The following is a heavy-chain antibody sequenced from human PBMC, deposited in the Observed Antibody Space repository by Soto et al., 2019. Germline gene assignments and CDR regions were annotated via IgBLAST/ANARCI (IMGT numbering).Heavy chain of an antibody. D-gene: IGHD3-10*01. V-gene: IGHV1-58*01. CDR3: AAEELVGQPDQPYYYYYGMDV. CDR2: IVVGSGNT. CDR1: GFTFTSSA. Sequence: ASVKVSCKASGFTFTSSAVQWVRQARGQRLEWIGWIVVGSGNTNYAQKFQERVTITRDMSTSTAYMELSSLRSEDTAVYYCAAEELVGQPDQPYYYYYGMDVWGQGTTVTVSS. J-gene: IGHJ6*02.